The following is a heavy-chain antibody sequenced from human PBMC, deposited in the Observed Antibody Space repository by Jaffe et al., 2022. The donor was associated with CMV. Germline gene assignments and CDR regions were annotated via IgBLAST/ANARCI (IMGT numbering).Heavy chain of an antibody. D-gene: IGHD3-3*01. Sequence: QVQLVQSGAEVKKPGASVKVSCKASGYTFTSYAMHWVRQAPGQRLEWMGWINAGNGNTKYSQKFQGRVTITRDTSASTAYMELSSLRSEDTAVYYCARGYDFWSGSSYFDYWGQGTLVTVSS. J-gene: IGHJ4*02. CDR1: GYTFTSYA. V-gene: IGHV1-3*01. CDR3: ARGYDFWSGSSYFDY. CDR2: INAGNGNT.